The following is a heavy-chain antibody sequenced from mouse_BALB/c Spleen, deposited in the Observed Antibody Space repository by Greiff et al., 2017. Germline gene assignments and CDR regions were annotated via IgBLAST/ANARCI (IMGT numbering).Heavy chain of an antibody. Sequence: QVQLQQSGAELVRPGASVTLSCKASGYTFTDYEMHWVKQTPVHGLEWIGAIDPETGGTAYNQKFKGKATLTADKSSSTAYMELRSLTSEDSAVYYCKMGWLPSYAMDYWGQGTSVTVSS. CDR1: GYTFTDYE. V-gene: IGHV1-15*01. D-gene: IGHD2-3*01. J-gene: IGHJ4*01. CDR2: IDPETGGT. CDR3: KMGWLPSYAMDY.